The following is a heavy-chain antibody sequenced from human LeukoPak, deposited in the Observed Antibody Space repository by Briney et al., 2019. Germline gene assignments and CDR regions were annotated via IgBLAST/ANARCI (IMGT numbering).Heavy chain of an antibody. D-gene: IGHD6-19*01. V-gene: IGHV3-49*03. Sequence: GGSLRLSCTASGFTFGDYAMSWFRQAPGKGLEWVGFIRSKAYGGTTEYAASVKGRFTISRDDSKSIAYLQMSSLKTEDTAVYYCTRETGSGWQPLNYFDYWGQGTLVTVSS. J-gene: IGHJ4*02. CDR1: GFTFGDYA. CDR3: TRETGSGWQPLNYFDY. CDR2: IRSKAYGGTT.